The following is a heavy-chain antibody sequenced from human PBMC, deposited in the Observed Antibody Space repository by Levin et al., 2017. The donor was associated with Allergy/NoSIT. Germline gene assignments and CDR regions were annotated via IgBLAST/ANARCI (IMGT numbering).Heavy chain of an antibody. CDR1: GFTVNSTY. Sequence: LSLPCAVSGFTVNSTYMFWVRQAPGRGLEWVSALYSGGDSYYGDSVKGRFTISRDNSKNTLYLQMNSLRADDTAVYYCASGSTGVIATYWGQGTLVTVSS. J-gene: IGHJ4*02. CDR2: LYSGGDS. CDR3: ASGSTGVIATY. V-gene: IGHV3-53*01. D-gene: IGHD2-21*01.